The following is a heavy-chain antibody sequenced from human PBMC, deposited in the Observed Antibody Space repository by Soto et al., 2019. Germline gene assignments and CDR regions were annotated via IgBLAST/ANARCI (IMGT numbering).Heavy chain of an antibody. J-gene: IGHJ4*02. CDR2: INRDSTYV. CDR1: GFTFMSYS. CDR3: ARDLASPGDFDY. V-gene: IGHV3-21*01. Sequence: PGGSLRLSCTGSGFTFMSYSMNWVRKAPGKGLEWVSTINRDSTYVAYADSVKGRFTISRDNAKSSLYLQMNSLRAEDTAVYYCARDLASPGDFDYWGQGTLVTVSS.